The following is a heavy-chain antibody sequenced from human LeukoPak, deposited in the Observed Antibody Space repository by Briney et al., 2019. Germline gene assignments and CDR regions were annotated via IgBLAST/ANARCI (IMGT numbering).Heavy chain of an antibody. J-gene: IGHJ4*02. Sequence: GGSLRLSCAASGSTFSDYYMSWVRQAPGKGLEWVSVIYSGGSTYYADSVKGRFTISRDNSKNTLYLQMNSLRAEDTAVYYCASSYYDFWSGPLMGYWGQGTLVTVSS. CDR2: IYSGGST. CDR1: GSTFSDYY. V-gene: IGHV3-53*01. D-gene: IGHD3-3*01. CDR3: ASSYYDFWSGPLMGY.